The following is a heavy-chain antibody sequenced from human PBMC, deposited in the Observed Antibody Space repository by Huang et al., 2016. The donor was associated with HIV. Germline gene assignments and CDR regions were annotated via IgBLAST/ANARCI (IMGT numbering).Heavy chain of an antibody. CDR3: VRDTKYRSGFYNYYYMDV. CDR1: GFDLRTHI. CDR2: VVDNCKKV. Sequence: HLVESGGGSVRPWASLKLSCVATGFDLRTHICNWVRQGPGRGLECLSNVVDNCKKVSYANSVRGRCTISRDNARQSIYLQMRNLRPSDTAKYYCVRDTKYRSGFYNYYYMDVWGNGTAVTVSS. V-gene: IGHV3-48*01. D-gene: IGHD6-25*01. J-gene: IGHJ6*03.